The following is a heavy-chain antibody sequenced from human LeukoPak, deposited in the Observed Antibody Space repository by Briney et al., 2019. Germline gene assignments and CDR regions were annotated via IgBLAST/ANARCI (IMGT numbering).Heavy chain of an antibody. D-gene: IGHD3-22*01. J-gene: IGHJ3*02. CDR2: IDSSGSTI. CDR1: GFTFNTFE. Sequence: PGGSLRLSCVASGFTFNTFEMDWVRQAPGKGLEWVSYIDSSGSTIYYPDSVRGRFTISRDNAKNSLYLQMNSLRADDTAVYYCARGGNSGYFFNAFDMWGQGTMVTVSS. CDR3: ARGGNSGYFFNAFDM. V-gene: IGHV3-48*03.